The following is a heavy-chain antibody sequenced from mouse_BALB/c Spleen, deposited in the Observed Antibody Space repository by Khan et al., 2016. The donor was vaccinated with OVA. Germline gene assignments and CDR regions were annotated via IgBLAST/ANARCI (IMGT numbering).Heavy chain of an antibody. Sequence: VQLKESGPGLVKPSQSLSLTCTVTGYSITSDYAWNLIRQFPGNKLEWMGYITYSGSTSYTPSLKSRFSITRDTSKNQFFLQLNSLTTEDTVTYYGARGRAYWGQGTLVTVSA. J-gene: IGHJ3*01. CDR1: GYSITSDYA. CDR2: ITYSGST. V-gene: IGHV3-2*02. CDR3: ARGRAY. D-gene: IGHD3-3*01.